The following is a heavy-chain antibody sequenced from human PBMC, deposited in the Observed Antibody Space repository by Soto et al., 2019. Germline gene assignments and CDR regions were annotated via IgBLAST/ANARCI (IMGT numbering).Heavy chain of an antibody. D-gene: IGHD3-22*01. CDR3: AKDAVAGLIVVVITTPGY. CDR2: ISGSGGST. J-gene: IGHJ4*02. CDR1: GFTFSDYY. V-gene: IGHV3-23*01. Sequence: GGSLRLSCAASGFTFSDYYMSWIRQAPGKGLEWVSAISGSGGSTYYADSVKGRFTISRDNSKNTLYLQMNSLRAEDTVVYYCAKDAVAGLIVVVITTPGYWGQGTLVTVSS.